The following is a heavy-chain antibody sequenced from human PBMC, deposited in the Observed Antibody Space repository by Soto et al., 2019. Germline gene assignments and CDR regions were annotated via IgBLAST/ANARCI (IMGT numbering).Heavy chain of an antibody. V-gene: IGHV3-7*04. Sequence: EVQLVESGGGLVQPGGSLRLSCAASGFTFSSYWMTWVRQAPGQGLEWVANIKPDGGEKYYVDSVKGRFTISRDNAKNSLYLQMNSRRAEDTAVYYCARDEHYYYGMDVWGQGTTVTVSS. CDR2: IKPDGGEK. CDR1: GFTFSSYW. CDR3: ARDEHYYYGMDV. J-gene: IGHJ6*02.